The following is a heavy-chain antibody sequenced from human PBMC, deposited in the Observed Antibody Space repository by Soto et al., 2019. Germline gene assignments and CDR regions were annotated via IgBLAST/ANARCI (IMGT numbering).Heavy chain of an antibody. Sequence: VQLVESGGGLVQPGGSLRLSCEASGFPFSTYGMHWVRQAPGKGLEWVAFISYGGDSEFYSDSVKGRLTVSRDNSKNTLYLQMNSLRTEDTAVYYCARDMGTAMFFDLWGQGTVVTVSS. CDR3: ARDMGTAMFFDL. CDR1: GFPFSTYG. J-gene: IGHJ4*02. CDR2: ISYGGDSE. V-gene: IGHV3-30*03. D-gene: IGHD2-21*02.